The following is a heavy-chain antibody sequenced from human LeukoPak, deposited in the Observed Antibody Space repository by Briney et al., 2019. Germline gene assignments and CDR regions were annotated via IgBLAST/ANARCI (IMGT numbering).Heavy chain of an antibody. CDR1: GGSFSGYY. D-gene: IGHD3-22*01. Sequence: PSETLSLTCAVYGGSFSGYYWSCIRQPPGEGLEWIGEINHSGSTNYNPSLKSRVTISVDTSKNQFSLKLSSVTAADTAVYYCARGRDYYDSSGYYYFDYWGQGTLVTVSS. V-gene: IGHV4-34*01. CDR2: INHSGST. CDR3: ARGRDYYDSSGYYYFDY. J-gene: IGHJ4*02.